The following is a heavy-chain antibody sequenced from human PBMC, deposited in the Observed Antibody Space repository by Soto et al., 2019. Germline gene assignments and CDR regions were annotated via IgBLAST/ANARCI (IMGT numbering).Heavy chain of an antibody. CDR3: ARDGGSYGPLGMDV. CDR1: GFTFSSYA. CDR2: ISYDGSNK. J-gene: IGHJ6*02. D-gene: IGHD3-16*01. Sequence: QVQLVESGGGVVQPGRSLRLSCAASGFTFSSYAMHWVRQAPGKGLEWVAVISYDGSNKYYADSMKGRFTISRDNSKNTLYLQMNSLRAEDTAVYYCARDGGSYGPLGMDVWGQGTTVTVSS. V-gene: IGHV3-30-3*01.